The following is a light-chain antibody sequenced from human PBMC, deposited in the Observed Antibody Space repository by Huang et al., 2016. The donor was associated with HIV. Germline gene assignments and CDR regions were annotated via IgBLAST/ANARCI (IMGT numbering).Light chain of an antibody. J-gene: IGKJ4*01. CDR1: QSISNW. V-gene: IGKV1-5*03. CDR2: KAS. Sequence: DIQMTQSPSTLSASIGDRVTITCRASQSISNWLAWYQQKPGKAPKLLIDKASSLESGVPSRFSGSGSGTEFTLTISSLQPDDFATYYCQQYNNYPLTFGGGTNVEIK. CDR3: QQYNNYPLT.